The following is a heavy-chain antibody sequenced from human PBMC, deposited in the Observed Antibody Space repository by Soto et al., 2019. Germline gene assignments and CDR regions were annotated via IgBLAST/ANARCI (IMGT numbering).Heavy chain of an antibody. CDR3: ARGRWLRMMDV. Sequence: GGSLRLACAASGFTFISYEMNWVRQAPGKGLEWVSYISSSGSTIYYADSVKGRFTISRDNAKNSLYLQMNSLRAEDTAVYYCARGRWLRMMDVWGQGTTVTVSS. CDR1: GFTFISYE. V-gene: IGHV3-48*03. D-gene: IGHD5-12*01. CDR2: ISSSGSTI. J-gene: IGHJ6*02.